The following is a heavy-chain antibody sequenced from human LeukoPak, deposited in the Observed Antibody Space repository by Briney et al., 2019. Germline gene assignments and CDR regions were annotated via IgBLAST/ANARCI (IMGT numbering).Heavy chain of an antibody. J-gene: IGHJ4*02. D-gene: IGHD3-22*01. CDR3: ARDQNPDYDSRGYFDY. Sequence: SVKVSCKASGGTFSSYAISWVRQAPGQGLEWMGGIIPIFGTANYAQKFQGRVTITTDESTSTAYMELGSLRSEDTAVYYCARDQNPDYDSRGYFDYWGQGTLVTVSS. V-gene: IGHV1-69*05. CDR1: GGTFSSYA. CDR2: IIPIFGTA.